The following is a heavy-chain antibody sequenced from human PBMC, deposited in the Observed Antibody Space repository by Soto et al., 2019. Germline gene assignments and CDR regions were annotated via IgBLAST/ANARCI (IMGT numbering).Heavy chain of an antibody. J-gene: IGHJ4*02. CDR3: AKDRYFDSYYLDS. D-gene: IGHD3-9*01. Sequence: LRLSCAASGFTFSRYAIHWVRQAPGKGLEWVTVMSYDGNQKHYADSVKGRFTVSRDDSENTVFLQMTSLRPEDTATYYCAKDRYFDSYYLDSWGQGTLVTVSS. CDR1: GFTFSRYA. V-gene: IGHV3-30-3*01. CDR2: MSYDGNQK.